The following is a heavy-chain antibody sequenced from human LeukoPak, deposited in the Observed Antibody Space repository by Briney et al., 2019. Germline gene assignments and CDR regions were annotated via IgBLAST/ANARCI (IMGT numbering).Heavy chain of an antibody. V-gene: IGHV4-59*01. CDR1: GASISSNY. Sequence: SETLSLTCTVSGASISSNYWSWIRQPPGKGLEWIGYVYPSGSTNYNPSLKSRVTISVDTSKNQFSLKLSSVTTAGTAVYYCARAGGSWQFDYWGQGTLVTVSS. CDR3: ARAGGSWQFDY. CDR2: VYPSGST. J-gene: IGHJ4*02. D-gene: IGHD1-26*01.